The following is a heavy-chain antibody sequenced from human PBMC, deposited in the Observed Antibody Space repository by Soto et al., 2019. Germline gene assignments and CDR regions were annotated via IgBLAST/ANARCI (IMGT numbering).Heavy chain of an antibody. D-gene: IGHD5-18*01. CDR2: IYYSGST. Sequence: QVQLQESGPGLVKPSQTLSLTCTVSGGSIRSGGYYWSWIRQHPGKGLEWIGYIYYSGSTYYNPSLKSRVTISVDTSTNQFSLKLSSVTAADTAVYYCARDADTAMGSYYGMDVWGQGTTVTVAS. V-gene: IGHV4-31*03. CDR3: ARDADTAMGSYYGMDV. J-gene: IGHJ6*02. CDR1: GGSIRSGGYY.